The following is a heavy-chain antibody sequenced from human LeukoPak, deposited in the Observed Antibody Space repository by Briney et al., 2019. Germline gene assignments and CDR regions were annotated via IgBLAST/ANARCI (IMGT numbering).Heavy chain of an antibody. CDR3: AKSGYNRFDY. CDR2: ISGGDVST. J-gene: IGHJ4*02. CDR1: GFTFSSYR. D-gene: IGHD5-24*01. V-gene: IGHV3-23*01. Sequence: GGSLRLSCAASGFTFSSYRMTWVRQAPGKGLEWVSNISGGDVSTYYADSVKGRFTISRDNSKNTLYLQMNSLRADDTAVYYCAKSGYNRFDYWGQGTLVTVSS.